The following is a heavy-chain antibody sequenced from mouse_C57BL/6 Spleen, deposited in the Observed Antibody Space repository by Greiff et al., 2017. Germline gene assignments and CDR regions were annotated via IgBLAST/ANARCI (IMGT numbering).Heavy chain of an antibody. CDR1: GYAFSSSW. J-gene: IGHJ4*01. CDR3: SKDYDAYYFYAMDY. D-gene: IGHD2-3*01. V-gene: IGHV1-82*01. Sequence: VQLQQSGPELVKPGASVKISCKASGYAFSSSWMNWVKQRPGKGLEWIGRIYPGDGDTNYNGKFKGKATLTADKSSNTAYMQLSSLTSEDSAVFFGSKDYDAYYFYAMDYWGQGTSVTVSS. CDR2: IYPGDGDT.